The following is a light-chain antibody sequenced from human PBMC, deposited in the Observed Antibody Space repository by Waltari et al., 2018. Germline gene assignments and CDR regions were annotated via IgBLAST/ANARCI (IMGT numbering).Light chain of an antibody. Sequence: EIVLTQSPATLSLSPGERATLFCMASESVSNYLAWYQQIPGQAPRLLIYDASNRATGIPARFSGSGSGTDFTLTISSLEAEDFAVYYCQQRSNRLLSFGGGTKVEIK. J-gene: IGKJ4*01. CDR2: DAS. V-gene: IGKV3-11*01. CDR3: QQRSNRLLS. CDR1: ESVSNY.